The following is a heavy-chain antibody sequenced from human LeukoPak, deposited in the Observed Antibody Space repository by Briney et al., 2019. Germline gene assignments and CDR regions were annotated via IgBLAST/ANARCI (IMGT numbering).Heavy chain of an antibody. Sequence: ASVKVSCKASGYTFTSYDINWVRQATGQGLEWMGWINPNSGGTNYAQKFQGRVTMTRDTSISTAYMELSRLRSDDTAVYYCARAIGHNDYWGQGTLVTVSS. V-gene: IGHV1-2*02. CDR2: INPNSGGT. D-gene: IGHD2-21*01. J-gene: IGHJ4*02. CDR3: ARAIGHNDY. CDR1: GYTFTSYD.